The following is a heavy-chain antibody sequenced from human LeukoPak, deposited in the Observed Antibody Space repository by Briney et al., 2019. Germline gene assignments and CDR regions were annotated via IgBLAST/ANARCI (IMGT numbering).Heavy chain of an antibody. Sequence: SETLSLTCTVSGGSISSTSYYWGWIRQPPGKGLEWIGSVYYSGTTYYNPSLKSRVTISVDTSKSQFSLKLSSVTAADTAVYYCARGIFSGYYYVTWGQGTLVTVSS. D-gene: IGHD3-22*01. J-gene: IGHJ5*02. CDR2: VYYSGTT. CDR1: GGSISSTSYY. V-gene: IGHV4-39*01. CDR3: ARGIFSGYYYVT.